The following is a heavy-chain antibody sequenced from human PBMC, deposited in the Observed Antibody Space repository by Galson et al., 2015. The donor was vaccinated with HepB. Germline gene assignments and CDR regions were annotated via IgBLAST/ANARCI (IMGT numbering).Heavy chain of an antibody. CDR1: GFIFRHHA. CDR2: INGRGSTR. D-gene: IGHD3-16*01. Sequence: SLRLSCAGSGFIFRHHAMAWIRQAPGKGLEWVSGINGRGSTRSYSDAVKGCFPIARDNSNDTVFLQMDNLRAEDTAVYYCVKAGSWFGGDWFDPWGQGALVTVS. J-gene: IGHJ5*02. V-gene: IGHV3-23*01. CDR3: VKAGSWFGGDWFDP.